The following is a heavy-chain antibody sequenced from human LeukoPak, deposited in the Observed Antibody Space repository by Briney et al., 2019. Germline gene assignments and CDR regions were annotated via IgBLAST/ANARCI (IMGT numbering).Heavy chain of an antibody. CDR2: INHSGST. Sequence: GSLRLSCAASGFTFSSYSMNWIRQPPGKGLEWIGEINHSGSTNYNPSLKSRVTISVDTSKNLFSLKLSSVTAADTAVYYCARSVKRIYGSGSYAYFQHXGQGTLVTV. CDR1: GFTFSSYS. V-gene: IGHV4-34*01. J-gene: IGHJ1*01. D-gene: IGHD3-10*01. CDR3: ARSVKRIYGSGSYAYFQH.